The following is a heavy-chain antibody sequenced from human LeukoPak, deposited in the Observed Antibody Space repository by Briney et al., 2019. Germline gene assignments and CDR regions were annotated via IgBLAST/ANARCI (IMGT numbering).Heavy chain of an antibody. CDR3: ARVPEWDSSGWDRAFDI. J-gene: IGHJ3*02. CDR1: GGSISSYY. D-gene: IGHD6-19*01. CDR2: IYYSGST. V-gene: IGHV4-59*01. Sequence: PSETLSLTCTVSGGSISSYYWSWIRQPPGKGLEWIGYIYYSGSTNYNPSLKSRVTISVDTSKNQFSLKLSSVTAADTAVYYCARVPEWDSSGWDRAFDIWGQGTMVSVSS.